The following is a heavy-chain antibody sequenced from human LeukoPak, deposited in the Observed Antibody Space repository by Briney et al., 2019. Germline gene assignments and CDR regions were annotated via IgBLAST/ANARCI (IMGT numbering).Heavy chain of an antibody. CDR1: GYTFTCYG. D-gene: IGHD6-19*01. V-gene: IGHV1-18*01. Sequence: ASVKVSCKASGYTFTCYGISWVRQAPGQGLEWMGWISAYNGNTNYVQKLQGRVTMTTDTSTSTAYMELRSLRSDDTAVYYCARDQAVAVNYYYYGMDVWGQGTTVTVSS. CDR3: ARDQAVAVNYYYYGMDV. CDR2: ISAYNGNT. J-gene: IGHJ6*02.